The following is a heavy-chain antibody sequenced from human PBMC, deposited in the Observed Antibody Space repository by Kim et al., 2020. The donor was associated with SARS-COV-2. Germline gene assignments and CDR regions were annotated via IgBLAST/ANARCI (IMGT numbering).Heavy chain of an antibody. Sequence: SGPTLVKPTQTLTLTCTFSGFSLSTSGMCVSWIRQPPGKALEWLARIDWDDDKYYSTSLKTRPTISKDTSKNQVVLTMTNMDPVDTATYYCARMRHYYDSSGYPAFDICGQGTMVTVSS. CDR3: ARMRHYYDSSGYPAFDI. CDR1: GFSLSTSGMC. V-gene: IGHV2-70*11. J-gene: IGHJ3*02. D-gene: IGHD3-22*01. CDR2: IDWDDDK.